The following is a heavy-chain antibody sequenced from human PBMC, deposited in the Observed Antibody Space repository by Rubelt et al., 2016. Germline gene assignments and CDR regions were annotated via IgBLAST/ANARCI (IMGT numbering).Heavy chain of an antibody. CDR1: AGSISSTYYY. CDR2: IYYSGST. V-gene: IGHV4-61*05. J-gene: IGHJ4*02. D-gene: IGHD6-13*01. Sequence: QLQLQESGPGLVKPSETLSLTCTVSAGSISSTYYYWGWIRQPPGKGLDWIGYIYYSGSTSYNPSLKSRVTISIDTSKNQFSLKLSSVTAADTAMYYCARFGAAAGTDYWGQGALVTVSS. CDR3: ARFGAAAGTDY.